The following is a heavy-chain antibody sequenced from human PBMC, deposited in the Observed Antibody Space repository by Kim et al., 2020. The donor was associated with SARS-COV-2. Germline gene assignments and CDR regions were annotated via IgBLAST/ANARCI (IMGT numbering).Heavy chain of an antibody. V-gene: IGHV3-73*01. Sequence: GGSLRLSCAASGFTFSGSAMHWVRQASGKGLEWVGRIRSKGNSYATAYAASVKGRFTISRDDSKNTAYLQMNSLKTEDTAVYYCTRITDIVVVPAADFDYWGQGTLVTVSS. CDR1: GFTFSGSA. D-gene: IGHD2-2*01. J-gene: IGHJ4*02. CDR3: TRITDIVVVPAADFDY. CDR2: IRSKGNSYAT.